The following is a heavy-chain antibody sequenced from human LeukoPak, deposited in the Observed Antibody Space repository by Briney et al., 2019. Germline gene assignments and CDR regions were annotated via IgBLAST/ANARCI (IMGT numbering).Heavy chain of an antibody. V-gene: IGHV4-59*12. D-gene: IGHD5-18*01. CDR1: SGSISNYY. CDR2: IYYSGST. CDR3: ARDRGYSYGYGMDV. J-gene: IGHJ6*04. Sequence: PSETLSLTCTVSSGSISNYYWNWFRQPPGKGLEWIGYIYYSGSTNYNPSLKSRITISVDTSKNQFSLKLSSVTAADTAVYYCARDRGYSYGYGMDVWGKGTTVTVSS.